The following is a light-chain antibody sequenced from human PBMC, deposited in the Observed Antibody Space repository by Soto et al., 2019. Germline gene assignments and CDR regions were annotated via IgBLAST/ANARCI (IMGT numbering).Light chain of an antibody. Sequence: QSVLTQPPSVSGAPGQRVSISCTGSNSNIGAGSEVHWYQQVPGTAPKLLIYGNNNRPSGVPDRFSASKSATSASLAITGLQPEDEADYYCQSSDSSLSGSKVFRGGTKLTVL. V-gene: IGLV1-40*01. CDR3: QSSDSSLSGSKV. J-gene: IGLJ2*01. CDR2: GNN. CDR1: NSNIGAGSE.